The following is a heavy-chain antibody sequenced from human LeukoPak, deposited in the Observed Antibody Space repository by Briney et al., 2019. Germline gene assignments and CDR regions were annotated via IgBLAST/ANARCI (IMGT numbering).Heavy chain of an antibody. CDR2: IYTSGST. CDR1: GGSISSYY. V-gene: IGHV4-4*07. Sequence: SETLSLTCTVSGGSISSYYWSWIRQPAGKGLEWIGRIYTSGSTNYNPSLKSRVTMSVDTSKNRFSLRLSSVTAADTAVYYCARDHLPDLRTTGGFHIWGQGRMVTVTS. D-gene: IGHD1-14*01. J-gene: IGHJ3*02. CDR3: ARDHLPDLRTTGGFHI.